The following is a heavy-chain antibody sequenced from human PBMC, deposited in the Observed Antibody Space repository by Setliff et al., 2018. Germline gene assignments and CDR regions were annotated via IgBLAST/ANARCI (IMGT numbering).Heavy chain of an antibody. J-gene: IGHJ6*03. D-gene: IGHD3-10*01. V-gene: IGHV4-39*01. CDR2: AYYNGDS. Sequence: SETLSLTCTVSGGSLSGSLRGYAVFWGWNRQSPGKELEWIGSAYYNGDSYYNPSLKSRVTMSVDTSRNQFSLHLISVTAADTAVYYCARHVGTRSRGYNYYYYFMDVWGKGTTVTVSS. CDR1: GGSLSGSLRGYAVF. CDR3: ARHVGTRSRGYNYYYYFMDV.